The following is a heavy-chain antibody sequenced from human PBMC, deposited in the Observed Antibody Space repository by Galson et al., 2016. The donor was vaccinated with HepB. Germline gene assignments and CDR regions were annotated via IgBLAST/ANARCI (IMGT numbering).Heavy chain of an antibody. V-gene: IGHV3-7*01. CDR3: VSEGLADGTYFDY. CDR1: GFTFSMYW. Sequence: SLRLSCAASGFTFSMYWMTWVRQAPGRGLEWVGNIKEDGREQYYGDSVKGRFTISRDNTKKSVFLQMNSLRVAATAVYYCVSEGLADGTYFDYWGQGTLVTVSS. J-gene: IGHJ4*02. CDR2: IKEDGREQ. D-gene: IGHD5-24*01.